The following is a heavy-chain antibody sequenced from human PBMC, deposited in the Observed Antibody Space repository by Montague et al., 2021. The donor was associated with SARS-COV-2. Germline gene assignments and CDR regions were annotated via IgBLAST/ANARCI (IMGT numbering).Heavy chain of an antibody. J-gene: IGHJ5*02. V-gene: IGHV3-9*01. D-gene: IGHD5-18*01. CDR3: AKGQQIQRLVFNSAPDWFDP. CDR2: IGWRSGSI. Sequence: SLRLSCAASGFTFDDYVMHWVRQAPGKGLEWVSGIGWRSGSIGYADSVKGRFTISRDNAKNSLYLQMNSLRAEDTALYHCAKGQQIQRLVFNSAPDWFDPWGQGTLVTVSS. CDR1: GFTFDDYV.